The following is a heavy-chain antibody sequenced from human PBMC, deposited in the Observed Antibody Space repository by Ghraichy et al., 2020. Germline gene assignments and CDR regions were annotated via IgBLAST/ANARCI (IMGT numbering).Heavy chain of an antibody. D-gene: IGHD4-23*01. V-gene: IGHV3-73*01. J-gene: IGHJ4*02. CDR1: ESTFTASD. CDR3: AKQGLVGTRTHCDS. CDR2: IRSAPNNYAT. Sequence: GESLNISCADSESTFTASDVNWVRQVPGKGLEWIGRIRSAPNNYATNYGVSMKGRFTISRDDSKNTEYLQMNSLRSEDTAVYYCAKQGLVGTRTHCDSWGRGVQVTDSS.